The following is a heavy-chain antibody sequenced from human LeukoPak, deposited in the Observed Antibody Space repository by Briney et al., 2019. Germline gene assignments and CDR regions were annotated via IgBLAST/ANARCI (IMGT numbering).Heavy chain of an antibody. J-gene: IGHJ5*02. V-gene: IGHV4-59*12. CDR2: IYYSGST. D-gene: IGHD3-3*01. Sequence: SETLSLTCTVSGGSISSYYWSWIRQPPGKGLEWIGYIYYSGSTNYNPSLKSRVTISVDTSKDQFSLKLSSVTAADTAVYYCARGFVHPPAFTIFGVVISIGWFDPWGQGTLVTVSS. CDR3: ARGFVHPPAFTIFGVVISIGWFDP. CDR1: GGSISSYY.